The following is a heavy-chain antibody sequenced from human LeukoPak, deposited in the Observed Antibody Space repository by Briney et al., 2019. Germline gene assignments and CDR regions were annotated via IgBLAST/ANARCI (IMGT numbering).Heavy chain of an antibody. CDR1: GKSFSGYY. J-gene: IGHJ4*02. CDR2: INHSGST. D-gene: IGHD6-19*01. Sequence: SETLSLTCAVYGKSFSGYYWSWIRQPPGKGLEWIGEINHSGSTNYNPSLKSRVTISVDTSKNQFSLKLNSVTAADTAVYYCARGPRGLGMAGTFDYWGQGTLVTVSS. CDR3: ARGPRGLGMAGTFDY. V-gene: IGHV4-34*01.